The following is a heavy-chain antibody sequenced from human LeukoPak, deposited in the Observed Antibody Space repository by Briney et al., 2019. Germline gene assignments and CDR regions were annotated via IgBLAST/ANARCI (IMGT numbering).Heavy chain of an antibody. CDR2: INPNSGGT. CDR3: ARDGADYYGSGSYLFDY. J-gene: IGHJ4*02. CDR1: GYTFTGYY. Sequence: ASVKVSCKASGYTFTGYYMHWVRQAPGQGLEWMGWINPNSGGTNYAQKFQGRVTMTRDTSISTAYMELSRLRSDDTAVYYCARDGADYYGSGSYLFDYWGQGTLVTVSS. D-gene: IGHD3-10*01. V-gene: IGHV1-2*02.